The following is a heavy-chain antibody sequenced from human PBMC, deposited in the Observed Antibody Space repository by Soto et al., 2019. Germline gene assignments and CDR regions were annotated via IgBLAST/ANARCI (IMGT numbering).Heavy chain of an antibody. CDR3: ARGLSSRITIFGVVIPASGYYGMGV. CDR2: INHSGST. Sequence: PSETLSLTCAVYGGSFSGYYWSWIRQPPGKGLEWIGEINHSGSTNYNPSLKSRVAISVDTSKNQFSLKLSSVTAADTAVYYCARGLSSRITIFGVVIPASGYYGMGVWGQGTKVTVSS. V-gene: IGHV4-34*01. D-gene: IGHD3-3*01. J-gene: IGHJ6*02. CDR1: GGSFSGYY.